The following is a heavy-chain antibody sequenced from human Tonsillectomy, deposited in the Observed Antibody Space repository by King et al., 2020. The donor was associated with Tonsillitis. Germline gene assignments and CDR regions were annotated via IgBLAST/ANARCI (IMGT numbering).Heavy chain of an antibody. CDR1: GFTFDRFG. CDR3: AKDYGIGARPPCDH. J-gene: IGHJ4*02. D-gene: IGHD6-25*01. Sequence: QLVQSGGGVVQPGGSLRLSCATSGFTFDRFGMQWVRRAPGKGLEWVALIRYDGREKFYADSVKGRFTVSRDDSRNTLYLQMNNLRDDDTAVYYCAKDYGIGARPPCDHWGQGTLVTVSS. CDR2: IRYDGREK. V-gene: IGHV3-30*02.